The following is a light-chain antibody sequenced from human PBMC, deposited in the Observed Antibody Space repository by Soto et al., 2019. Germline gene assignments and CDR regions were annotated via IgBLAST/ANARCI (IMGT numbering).Light chain of an antibody. J-gene: IGLJ3*02. V-gene: IGLV1-51*01. CDR1: SSNIGNNY. Sequence: QSVLTQPPSVSAAPGQKVTISCSGSSSNIGNNYESWYQQLPGTAPKLLIYDDNKRPSGIPDRFSGSKSGTSATLGITGLQTGDEADYYCGTWDSSLSAGMFGGGTKLTVL. CDR3: GTWDSSLSAGM. CDR2: DDN.